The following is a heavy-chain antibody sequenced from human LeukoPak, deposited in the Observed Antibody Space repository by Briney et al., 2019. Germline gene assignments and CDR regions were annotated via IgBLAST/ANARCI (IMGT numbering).Heavy chain of an antibody. J-gene: IGHJ5*02. CDR3: AKDPGVTANPYNWFDP. CDR1: GFTFSSYA. CDR2: ISGSGGST. V-gene: IGHV3-23*01. Sequence: GGSLRLSCAASGFTFSSYAMSWVRQAPGKGLEWVSAISGSGGSTYYADSVKGRYTISRDNSKNTLYLQMNSLRAEDTAVYYCAKDPGVTANPYNWFDPWGQGTLVTVSS. D-gene: IGHD2-21*02.